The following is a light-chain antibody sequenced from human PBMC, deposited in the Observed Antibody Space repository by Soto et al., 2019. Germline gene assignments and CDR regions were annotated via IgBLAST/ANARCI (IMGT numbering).Light chain of an antibody. CDR2: EVS. J-gene: IGLJ1*01. CDR1: SSDVGGYNY. CDR3: SSYTSSSTLEV. Sequence: QSALTQPPSASGSPGQSVTISCTGTSSDVGGYNYVSWYQQHPGKAPKLMIYEVSNWPSGVSNRFSGSKSGNTASLTISGLQAEDEADYYCSSYTSSSTLEVFGTGTKVTVL. V-gene: IGLV2-14*01.